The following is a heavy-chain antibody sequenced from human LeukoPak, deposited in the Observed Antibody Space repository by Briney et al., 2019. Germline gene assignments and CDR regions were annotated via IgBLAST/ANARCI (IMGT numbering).Heavy chain of an antibody. Sequence: PSETLSLTCTVSGGSISSYYWSWIRQPPGKGLEWIGYIYYSGSTNYNPSLKSRVTISVDTSKNQFSLKLSSVTAAGTAVYYCASETRGKLPKIDYWGQGTLVTVSS. D-gene: IGHD1-26*01. CDR1: GGSISSYY. CDR2: IYYSGST. V-gene: IGHV4-59*01. J-gene: IGHJ4*02. CDR3: ASETRGKLPKIDY.